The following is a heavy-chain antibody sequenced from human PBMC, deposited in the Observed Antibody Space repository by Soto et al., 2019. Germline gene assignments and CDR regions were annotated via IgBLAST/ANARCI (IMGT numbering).Heavy chain of an antibody. CDR3: AKGVTTIVATGSWFDH. J-gene: IGHJ5*02. D-gene: IGHD5-12*01. CDR1: GFTFNSYA. CDR2: ISGSGRTT. V-gene: IGHV3-23*01. Sequence: GSLRLSCAVSGFTFNSYAMNWVRQAPGKGLEWVSSISGSGRTTYYADAVKGRFTISRDNSKNTLFLQMNSLRSEDTAVYYCAKGVTTIVATGSWFDHWGQGTQVTVSS.